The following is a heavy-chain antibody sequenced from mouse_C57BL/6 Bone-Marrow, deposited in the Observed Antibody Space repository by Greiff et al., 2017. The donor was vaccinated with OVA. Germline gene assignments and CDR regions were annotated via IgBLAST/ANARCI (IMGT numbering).Heavy chain of an antibody. D-gene: IGHD2-2*01. CDR2: IDPSDSYT. CDR3: AREGGYYGYLDWYFDV. CDR1: GYTFTSYW. J-gene: IGHJ1*03. V-gene: IGHV1-69*01. Sequence: QVQLKQPGAELVMPGASVKLSCKASGYTFTSYWMHWVKQRPGQGLEWIGEIDPSDSYTNYNQQFKGKSTLTVDKSSSTAYMQLSSLTSEDSAVYYCAREGGYYGYLDWYFDVWGTGTTVTVSS.